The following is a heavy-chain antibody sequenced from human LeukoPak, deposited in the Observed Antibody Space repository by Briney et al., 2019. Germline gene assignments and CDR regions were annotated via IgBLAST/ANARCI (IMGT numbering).Heavy chain of an antibody. V-gene: IGHV4-61*05. CDR3: AIVSLGAWVAFDI. D-gene: IGHD1-26*01. CDR2: IYYSGST. Sequence: PSETLSLTCTVSGGSISNSRYYWGWIRQPPGKGLEWIGYIYYSGSTNYNPSLKSRVTISVDTSKNQFSLKLSSVTAADTAVYYCAIVSLGAWVAFDIWGQGTMVTVSS. CDR1: GGSISNSRYY. J-gene: IGHJ3*02.